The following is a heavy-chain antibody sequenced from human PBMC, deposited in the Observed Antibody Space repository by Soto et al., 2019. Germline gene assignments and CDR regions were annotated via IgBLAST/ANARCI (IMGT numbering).Heavy chain of an antibody. V-gene: IGHV6-1*01. Sequence: SHTLALTCAISGDSVSSTSAAWSWIRQSPSRGLEWLGRTYYRSKWYSDYAVSVKSRITINPDTSKNQFSLQLNSVTPEDTAVYYCARGSYYSGWVWGQGTQVTVSS. CDR2: TYYRSKWYS. CDR1: GDSVSSTSAA. CDR3: ARGSYYSGWV. J-gene: IGHJ4*02. D-gene: IGHD6-19*01.